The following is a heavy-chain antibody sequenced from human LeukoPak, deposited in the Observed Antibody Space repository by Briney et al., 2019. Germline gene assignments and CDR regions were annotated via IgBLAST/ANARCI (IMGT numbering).Heavy chain of an antibody. V-gene: IGHV3-74*01. D-gene: IGHD3-16*01. J-gene: IGHJ3*02. CDR1: GFTFINYW. CDR2: VKGDGTST. CDR3: ATGLISAYGI. Sequence: GGSLRLSCAASGFTFINYWMHWVRQAPGKGLVWVSRVKGDGTSTIYADFVKGRFTISRDNAKNTIYLQMNSLRSDDTAVYYCATGLISAYGIWGQGTMLTVSS.